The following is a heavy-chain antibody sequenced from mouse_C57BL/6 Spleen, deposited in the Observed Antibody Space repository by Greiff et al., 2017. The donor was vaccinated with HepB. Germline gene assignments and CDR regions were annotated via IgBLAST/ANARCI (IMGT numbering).Heavy chain of an antibody. CDR3: ARKTTVGYFDY. V-gene: IGHV1-42*01. J-gene: IGHJ2*01. CDR2: INPSTGGT. Sequence: VHVKQSGPELVKPGASVKISCKASGYSFTGYYMNWVKQSPEKSLEWIGEINPSTGGTTYNQKFKAKATLTVDKSSSTAYMQLKSLTSEDSAVYYCARKTTVGYFDYWGQGTTLTVSS. CDR1: GYSFTGYY. D-gene: IGHD1-1*01.